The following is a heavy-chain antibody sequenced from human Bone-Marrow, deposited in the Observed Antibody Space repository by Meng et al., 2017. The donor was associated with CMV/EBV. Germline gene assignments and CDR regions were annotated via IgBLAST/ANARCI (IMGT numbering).Heavy chain of an antibody. CDR3: ARNSGYDSYFDY. J-gene: IGHJ4*02. CDR1: GGSISSSTYY. Sequence: SETLSLTCTASGGSISSSTYYWAWIRQPPGKGLECIGYIFYSGSTYYNSSLKSRVTIFVDTSKNQFPLKLSSVTAADTAVYYCARNSGYDSYFDYWGQGTQVTVSS. V-gene: IGHV4-39*01. D-gene: IGHD5-12*01. CDR2: IFYSGST.